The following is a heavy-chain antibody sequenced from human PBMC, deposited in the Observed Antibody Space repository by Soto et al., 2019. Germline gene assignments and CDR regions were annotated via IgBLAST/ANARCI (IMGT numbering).Heavy chain of an antibody. CDR2: LRDNGVSP. J-gene: IGHJ6*02. V-gene: IGHV3-23*01. CDR3: AKMTSDSYGRNYGMDV. D-gene: IGHD5-18*01. CDR1: GFSFSSFA. Sequence: PVGSLRLSCTGSGFSFSSFAMSWVRQAPEKGLEWVSALRDNGVSPYYAASVKGRFTISRDNSKNTLYCQMDSLRVEDTALYYCAKMTSDSYGRNYGMDVWGQGTAVTVSS.